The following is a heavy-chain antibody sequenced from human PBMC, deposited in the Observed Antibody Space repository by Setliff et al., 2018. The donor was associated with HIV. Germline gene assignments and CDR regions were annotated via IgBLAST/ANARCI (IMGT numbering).Heavy chain of an antibody. J-gene: IGHJ3*02. Sequence: SETLSLTCTVSGGSISSYYWSWIRQPPGKGLVWIGYIYYSGSTNYNPSLKSRVTISVDTSKNQFSLKLGSVTAADTAVYYCARLGRGTYYYDSSGYLYAFDIWGQGTMVTVSS. D-gene: IGHD3-22*01. CDR2: IYYSGST. CDR1: GGSISSYY. V-gene: IGHV4-59*08. CDR3: ARLGRGTYYYDSSGYLYAFDI.